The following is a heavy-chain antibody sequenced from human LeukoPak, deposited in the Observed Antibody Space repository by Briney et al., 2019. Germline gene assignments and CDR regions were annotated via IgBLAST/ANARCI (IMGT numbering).Heavy chain of an antibody. J-gene: IGHJ4*02. CDR1: GFTFSSYA. D-gene: IGHD1-26*01. CDR2: ISDSGGST. V-gene: IGHV3-23*01. Sequence: GGSLRLSCAASGFTFSSYAMSWVRQAPGKGLEWVSAISDSGGSTYYADSVKGRFTISRDNSKNTLYLQMNSLRAEDTAVYYCAKPWELLKSFYFDYWGQGTLVTVSS. CDR3: AKPWELLKSFYFDY.